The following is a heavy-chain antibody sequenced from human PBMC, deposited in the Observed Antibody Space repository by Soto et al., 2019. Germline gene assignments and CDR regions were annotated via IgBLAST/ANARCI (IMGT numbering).Heavy chain of an antibody. CDR1: GFTFISSG. CDR2: IIGSSSYI. J-gene: IGHJ4*02. D-gene: IGHD6-19*01. Sequence: EVQLVESGGGLAKLGGSLGLPGAASGFTFISSGLNWFRKLPGKGREGVSPIIGSSSYIYYADPVKGRFSISRDNSKNSLYLQMNSLRAEDTAVYYCARDGDSSGWYARLFDYWGQGALVTVSS. CDR3: ARDGDSSGWYARLFDY. V-gene: IGHV3-21*01.